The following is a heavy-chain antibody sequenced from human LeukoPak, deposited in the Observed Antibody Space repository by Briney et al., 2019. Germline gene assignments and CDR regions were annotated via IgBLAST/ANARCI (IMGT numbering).Heavy chain of an antibody. CDR1: GYTFTSYA. CDR2: INAGNGNT. Sequence: ASVKVSCKASGYTFTSYAMHWVRQAPGQRLEWMGWINAGNGNTKYSQKFQGRVTITRDTSASTAYMELSSLRSKDTAVYYCARYGDIAVAGTSRAFGYWGQGTLVTVSS. CDR3: ARYGDIAVAGTSRAFGY. V-gene: IGHV1-3*01. J-gene: IGHJ4*02. D-gene: IGHD6-19*01.